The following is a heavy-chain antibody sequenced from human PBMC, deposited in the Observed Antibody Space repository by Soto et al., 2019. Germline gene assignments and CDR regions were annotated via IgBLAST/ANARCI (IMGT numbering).Heavy chain of an antibody. J-gene: IGHJ6*02. CDR3: ARDNWNYAHYYYGMDV. V-gene: IGHV3-53*02. CDR2: IYSGGST. D-gene: IGHD1-7*01. CDR1: GFTVSSNY. Sequence: EVQLVETGGGLIQPGGSLRLSCAASGFTVSSNYMSWVRQAPGKRLEWVSVIYSGGSTYYADSVKGRFTISRDNSKNTLYLQMNSLRAEDTAVYYCARDNWNYAHYYYGMDVWGQGTTVTVSS.